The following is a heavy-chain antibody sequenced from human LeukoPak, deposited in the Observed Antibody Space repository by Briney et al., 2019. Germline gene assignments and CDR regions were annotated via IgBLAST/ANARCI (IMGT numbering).Heavy chain of an antibody. J-gene: IGHJ4*02. D-gene: IGHD1-26*01. Sequence: GGSLRLSCAASGFTFSSYWMSWVRQAPGKGLEWVANIKQDGSEKYYVDSVKGRFTISRDNAKNSLYLQMNSLRAEDTAVYYCARDLPWELGGYFDYWGQGTLVTVSS. CDR3: ARDLPWELGGYFDY. CDR2: IKQDGSEK. V-gene: IGHV3-7*01. CDR1: GFTFSSYW.